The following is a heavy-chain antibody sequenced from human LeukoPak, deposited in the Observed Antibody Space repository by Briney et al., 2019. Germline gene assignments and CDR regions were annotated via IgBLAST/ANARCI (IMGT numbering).Heavy chain of an antibody. CDR1: GFIVSSNS. V-gene: IGHV3-53*01. D-gene: IGHD4/OR15-4a*01. Sequence: GGSLRLSCAASGFIVSSNSMSWVRQAPGKGLEWVSFIYSDNTHYSDSVKGRFTISRDNSKNTLYLQMNSLRAEDTAVYYCARRAGAYSHPYDYWGQGTLVTVSS. CDR2: IYSDNT. J-gene: IGHJ4*02. CDR3: ARRAGAYSHPYDY.